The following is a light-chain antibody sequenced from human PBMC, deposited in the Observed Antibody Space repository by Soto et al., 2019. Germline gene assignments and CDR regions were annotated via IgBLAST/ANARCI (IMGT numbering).Light chain of an antibody. CDR3: QQSYSTPQT. CDR2: AAS. Sequence: DIQMTQSPSSLSASVGDRVTITCRASQSISSYLNWYQQKPGKAPKLLIYAASSLQSGVSSRFSGSGSGTDFTLTISSPQPEDFATYYCQQSYSTPQTFGQGTKVDIK. CDR1: QSISSY. V-gene: IGKV1-39*01. J-gene: IGKJ1*01.